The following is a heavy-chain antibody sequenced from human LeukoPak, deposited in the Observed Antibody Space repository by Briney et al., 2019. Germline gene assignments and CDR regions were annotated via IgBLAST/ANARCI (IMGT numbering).Heavy chain of an antibody. Sequence: GGSLRLSCAASGITFSNYAMSWVRQAPGKGLEWVSAITGSGSRTYYADSVKGRFTISRDNSKDTLYLQMNSLRAEDTAVYYCAREKVDGDYVFCDYWGQGTLVTVSS. CDR3: AREKVDGDYVFCDY. V-gene: IGHV3-23*01. CDR1: GITFSNYA. J-gene: IGHJ4*02. D-gene: IGHD4-17*01. CDR2: ITGSGSRT.